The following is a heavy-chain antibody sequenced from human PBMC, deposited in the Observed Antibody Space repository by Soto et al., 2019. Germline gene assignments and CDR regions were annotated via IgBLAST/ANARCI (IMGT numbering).Heavy chain of an antibody. CDR3: ARVRGRITMVRGVSGYYYYGMDV. Sequence: QVQLVQSGAEVKKPGASVKVSCKASGYTFTSYGISSVRQAPGQGLEWMGWISAYNGNTNYAQKLQGRVTMTTDTSTRTAYMELRSLRSDDTAVYYCARVRGRITMVRGVSGYYYYGMDVWGQGTTVTVAS. V-gene: IGHV1-18*01. D-gene: IGHD3-10*01. CDR1: GYTFTSYG. J-gene: IGHJ6*02. CDR2: ISAYNGNT.